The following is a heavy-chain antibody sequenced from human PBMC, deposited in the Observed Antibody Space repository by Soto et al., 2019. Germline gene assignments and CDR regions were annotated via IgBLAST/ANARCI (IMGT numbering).Heavy chain of an antibody. J-gene: IGHJ4*02. D-gene: IGHD5-12*01. CDR1: SGSITSSNW. V-gene: IGHV4-4*02. CDR3: ARNRYGGYDFDY. Sequence: QVQLQESGPGLVKPSWTLSLTCAVSSGSITSSNWWSWVRQPPGKGLEWIGEVSHTGNTNYIPSLKSRVTISVDKSRNQFSLRLSSVTAADTAVYYCARNRYGGYDFDYWGQGTMVTVSS. CDR2: VSHTGNT.